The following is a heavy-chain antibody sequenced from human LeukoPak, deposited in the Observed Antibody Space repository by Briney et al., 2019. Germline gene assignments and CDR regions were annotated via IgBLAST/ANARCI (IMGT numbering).Heavy chain of an antibody. CDR2: ISGYNGNT. Sequence: ASVKVSCKTSGYTFTTYGFTWVRRAPGRGLEWVGWISGYNGNTNSAQKLQGRVTLSTDPSTSTAYMELRSLRSDDSGVYYCARDGWAAPDTADYWGQGTLVTVSS. CDR3: ARDGWAAPDTADY. V-gene: IGHV1-18*01. CDR1: GYTFTTYG. J-gene: IGHJ4*02. D-gene: IGHD6-13*01.